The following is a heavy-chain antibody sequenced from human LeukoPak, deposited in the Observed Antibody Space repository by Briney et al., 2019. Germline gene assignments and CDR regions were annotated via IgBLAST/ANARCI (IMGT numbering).Heavy chain of an antibody. D-gene: IGHD4-23*01. CDR1: GFTFSSYS. Sequence: GGSLRLSCAASGFTFSSYSMNWVRQAPGKGLEWVSSISSSSSYIYYADSVKGRFTISRDNSKNTLYLQMNSLRAEDTALYYCARDGDTVLTRGYYYYMDVWGKGTTVTVSS. V-gene: IGHV3-21*01. CDR2: ISSSSSYI. J-gene: IGHJ6*03. CDR3: ARDGDTVLTRGYYYYMDV.